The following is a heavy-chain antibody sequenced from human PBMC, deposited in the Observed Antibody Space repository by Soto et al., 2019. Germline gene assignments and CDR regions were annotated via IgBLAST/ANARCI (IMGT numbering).Heavy chain of an antibody. D-gene: IGHD3-10*01. CDR1: GGSISSGGYY. V-gene: IGHV4-31*03. Sequence: QVQLQESGPGLVKPSQTLSLTCTVSGGSISSGGYYWSWIRQHPGKGLEWIGYIYYSGSTYYNPSLTSRVTISVDTSKNQFSLKLSSVTAADTAVYYCARGFTMVRGVIHTPYFDYWGQGTLVTVSS. J-gene: IGHJ4*02. CDR2: IYYSGST. CDR3: ARGFTMVRGVIHTPYFDY.